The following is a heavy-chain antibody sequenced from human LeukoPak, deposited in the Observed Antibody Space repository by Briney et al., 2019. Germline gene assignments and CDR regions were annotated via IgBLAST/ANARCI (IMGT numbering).Heavy chain of an antibody. CDR3: ARRPTTLYYGMDV. CDR1: GFSFSNYW. D-gene: IGHD1-14*01. J-gene: IGHJ6*02. V-gene: IGHV5-51*01. Sequence: GESLKISCEGSGFSFSNYWIAWVRQMPGKGLECMGIIYPGDSDTRYSPSFQGQVTISADKSTNTAYLQWGSLKASDTAMYYCARRPTTLYYGMDVWGQGTTVTVSS. CDR2: IYPGDSDT.